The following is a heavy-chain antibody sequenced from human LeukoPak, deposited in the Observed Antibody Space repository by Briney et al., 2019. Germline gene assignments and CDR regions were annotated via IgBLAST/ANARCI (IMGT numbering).Heavy chain of an antibody. CDR1: GFTFNSYA. Sequence: GGSLRLSCAASGFTFNSYAMSWVRQAPGKGLEWVSTISGGGGRTWYADSVKGRFTISRVNSKNTVDVQLNSLRAEDTAVYYCAKFRGSERTAIDSWGQGTLVTVSS. J-gene: IGHJ4*02. CDR2: ISGGGGRT. D-gene: IGHD1-1*01. CDR3: AKFRGSERTAIDS. V-gene: IGHV3-23*01.